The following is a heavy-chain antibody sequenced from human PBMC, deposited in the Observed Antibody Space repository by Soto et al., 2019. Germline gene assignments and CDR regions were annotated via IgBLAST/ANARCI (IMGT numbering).Heavy chain of an antibody. CDR1: GDSITSGFHY. D-gene: IGHD2-8*01. Sequence: SETLSLTCTVSGDSITSGFHYWSWIRQLPGKGLEWIGYIFYSGPTYYNPSLKSRVAISVDTSKNQFSLKLNSVTAADTAVYYCGRAGFMLTWGGASKEGGIASGGRGPRVPSP. CDR2: IFYSGPT. CDR3: GRAGFMLTWGGASKEGGIAS. V-gene: IGHV4-31*03. J-gene: IGHJ4*02.